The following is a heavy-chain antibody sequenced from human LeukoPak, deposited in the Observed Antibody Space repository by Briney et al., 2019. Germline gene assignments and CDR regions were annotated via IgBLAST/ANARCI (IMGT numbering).Heavy chain of an antibody. CDR1: GFTFSSYT. Sequence: PGGSLRLSCAASGFTFSSYTMNWVRQAPGKGPEWVSSITSSSSYIYYADSVKGRFTISRDNARNSLYLQMNSLRAEDTALYYCARDGDTVLTRGYYYYMDVWGKGTTVTVSS. CDR3: ARDGDTVLTRGYYYYMDV. CDR2: ITSSSSYI. D-gene: IGHD4-23*01. V-gene: IGHV3-21*01. J-gene: IGHJ6*03.